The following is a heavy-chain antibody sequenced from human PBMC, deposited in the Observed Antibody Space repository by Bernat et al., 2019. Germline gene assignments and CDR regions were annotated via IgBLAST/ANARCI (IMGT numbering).Heavy chain of an antibody. J-gene: IGHJ4*02. V-gene: IGHV3-23*04. CDR1: GFTVSSNY. Sequence: EVQLVESGGGLVQPGGSLRLSCAASGFTVSSNYMSWVRQAPGKGLEWVSVISGSGGSTYYADSVKGRFTISRDNSKNTLYLQMNSLRAEDTAVYYCAKVRVRGDTASYFDYWGQGTLVTVSS. CDR3: AKVRVRGDTASYFDY. D-gene: IGHD5-18*01. CDR2: ISGSGGST.